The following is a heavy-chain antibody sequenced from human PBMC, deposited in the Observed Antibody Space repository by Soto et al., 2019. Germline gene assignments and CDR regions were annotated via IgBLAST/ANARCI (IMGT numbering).Heavy chain of an antibody. J-gene: IGHJ3*02. CDR3: VKGRSSDYAGAFDI. D-gene: IGHD3-22*01. CDR2: TNSNGGST. V-gene: IGHV3-64D*06. Sequence: GGSLRLSCSASGFTFSSYDLHWVRQAPGKGLEYVSTTNSNGGSTYYADAVKGKFTISRDKSTVTLYHQTSNLRAEDTGVYYCVKGRSSDYAGAFDIWGQGTMVTVSS. CDR1: GFTFSSYD.